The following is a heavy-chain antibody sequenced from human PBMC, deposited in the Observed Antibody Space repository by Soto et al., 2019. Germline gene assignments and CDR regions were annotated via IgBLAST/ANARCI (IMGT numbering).Heavy chain of an antibody. CDR1: GYTFTSYG. CDR2: ISAYNGNT. CDR3: ARDRGSSGYYYYYYGMDV. J-gene: IGHJ6*02. Sequence: ASVKVSCKASGYTFTSYGISWVRQAPGQGLEWMGWISAYNGNTNYEQKLQGRVTMTTDTSTSTAYMELRSLRSDDTAVYYCARDRGSSGYYYYYYGMDVWGQGTTVTVSS. V-gene: IGHV1-18*01. D-gene: IGHD3-22*01.